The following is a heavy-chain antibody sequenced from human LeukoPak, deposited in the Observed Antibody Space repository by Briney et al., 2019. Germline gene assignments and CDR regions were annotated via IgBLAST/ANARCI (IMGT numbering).Heavy chain of an antibody. CDR2: ISAYNGNT. Sequence: ASVKVSCKASGYTFTSYGISWVRQAPGQGLEWMGWISAYNGNTNYAQKLQGRVTMTTDTSTSTAYMELRSLRSDDTAVYYCARVEPRANYYYYYGMDVWGQGTTVTVSS. D-gene: IGHD5-24*01. J-gene: IGHJ6*02. V-gene: IGHV1-18*01. CDR1: GYTFTSYG. CDR3: ARVEPRANYYYYYGMDV.